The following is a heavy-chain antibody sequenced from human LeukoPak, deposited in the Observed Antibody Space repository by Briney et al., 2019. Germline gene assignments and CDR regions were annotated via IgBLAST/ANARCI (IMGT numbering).Heavy chain of an antibody. V-gene: IGHV4-4*02. Sequence: KPSETLSLTCAVSGGSISSSNWWSWVRQPPGKGLEWIGEIYHSGSTNYNPSLKSRVTISLDTSKNQFSLKLISVTAADTAVYYCARGVGSGYTDYWGQGALVTVSS. J-gene: IGHJ4*02. D-gene: IGHD3-22*01. CDR3: ARGVGSGYTDY. CDR1: GGSISSSNW. CDR2: IYHSGST.